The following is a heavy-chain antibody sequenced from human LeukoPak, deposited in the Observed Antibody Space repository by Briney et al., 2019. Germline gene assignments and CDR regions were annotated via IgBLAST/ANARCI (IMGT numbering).Heavy chain of an antibody. CDR3: ARVTTEAVGAFDI. CDR1: GGSISSGDYY. Sequence: PSQTLSLTCTVSGGSISSGDYYWSWIRQPPGKGLEWIGYIYYSGCTYYNPSLKSRVTISVDTSKNQFSLKLSSVTAADTAVYYCARVTTEAVGAFDIWGQGTMVTVSS. D-gene: IGHD4-17*01. V-gene: IGHV4-30-4*01. CDR2: IYYSGCT. J-gene: IGHJ3*02.